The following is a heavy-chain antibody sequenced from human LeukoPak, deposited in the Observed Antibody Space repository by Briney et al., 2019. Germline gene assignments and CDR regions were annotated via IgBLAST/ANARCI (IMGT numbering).Heavy chain of an antibody. V-gene: IGHV3-9*01. CDR1: GSTLAAYA. CDR2: ISYNSCSI. J-gene: IGHJ4*02. D-gene: IGHD5-18*01. Sequence: PLSLSCPAPGSTLAAYAMHWVRRAPGRGWEWVSGISYNSCSINYAESVKGRFTISRDNTKNSLYLQMNSLTVEDTALYYCAKVGPVSSYGFGFFNYWGRGTLVTVSS. CDR3: AKVGPVSSYGFGFFNY.